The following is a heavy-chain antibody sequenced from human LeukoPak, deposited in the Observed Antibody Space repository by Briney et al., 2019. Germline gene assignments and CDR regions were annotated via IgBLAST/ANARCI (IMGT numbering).Heavy chain of an antibody. V-gene: IGHV3-30*18. Sequence: PGGSLRLSCAASGFTFSRYSMKWVRQAPGKGLEWVAVVSYLGDDQFYAESVKGRFTISRDNSKKTVFLQMNSLRGEDTAVYYCAKDRSSGPHYYYGMDVWGRGTTVIVSS. D-gene: IGHD3-22*01. CDR3: AKDRSSGPHYYYGMDV. J-gene: IGHJ6*02. CDR2: VSYLGDDQ. CDR1: GFTFSRYS.